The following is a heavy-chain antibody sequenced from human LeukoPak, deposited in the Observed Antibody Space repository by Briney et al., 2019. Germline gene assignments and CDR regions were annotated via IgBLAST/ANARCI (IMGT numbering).Heavy chain of an antibody. CDR3: ATTFYGSGTSIPDY. J-gene: IGHJ4*02. CDR1: GYTLTELS. Sequence: ASVKVSCKVSGYTLTELSMHWVRQAHGKGLEWMGGFDPEDGETIYAQKFQGRVTMTEDTSTDTAYMELSSLRSEDTAVYYCATTFYGSGTSIPDYWGQGTLVTVSS. D-gene: IGHD3-10*01. V-gene: IGHV1-24*01. CDR2: FDPEDGET.